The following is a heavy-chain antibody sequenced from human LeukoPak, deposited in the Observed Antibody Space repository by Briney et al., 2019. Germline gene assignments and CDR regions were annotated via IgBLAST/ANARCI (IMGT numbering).Heavy chain of an antibody. CDR2: ISYDGSNK. CDR1: GFTFSSYG. V-gene: IGHV3-30*18. CDR3: AKDGVAILRRDHAYPDY. D-gene: IGHD3-3*01. Sequence: GGSLRLSCAASGFTFSSYGMHWVRQAPGKGLEWVAVISYDGSNKYYADSVKGRFTISRDNSKNTLYLQMNSLSAEDTAVYYCAKDGVAILRRDHAYPDYWGQGTLVTVSS. J-gene: IGHJ4*02.